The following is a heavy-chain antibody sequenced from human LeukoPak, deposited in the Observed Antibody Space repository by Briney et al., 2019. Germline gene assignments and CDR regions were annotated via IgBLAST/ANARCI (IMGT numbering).Heavy chain of an antibody. V-gene: IGHV3-7*01. CDR1: GFTFSSYW. Sequence: GGSLRLSCAASGFTFSSYWMNWARQAPGKGLEWVASINHNGNVNYYVDSVKGRFTISRDNAKNSLYLQMNSLRAEDTAVYYCARGSPAANIDYWGQGTLVTVSS. D-gene: IGHD2-2*01. CDR3: ARGSPAANIDY. J-gene: IGHJ4*02. CDR2: INHNGNVN.